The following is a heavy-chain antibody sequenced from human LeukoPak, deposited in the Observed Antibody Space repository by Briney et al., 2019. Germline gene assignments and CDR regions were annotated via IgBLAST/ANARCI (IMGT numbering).Heavy chain of an antibody. J-gene: IGHJ4*02. CDR1: GFTFSNAW. V-gene: IGHV3-7*03. CDR2: IKQDGSEK. D-gene: IGHD3-10*01. CDR3: ARAQFTMVRGVAIPLFDY. Sequence: GGSLRLSCAASGFTFSNAWMSWVRQAPGKGLEWVANIKQDGSEKYYVDSVKGRFTISRDNAKNSLYLQMNSLRAEDTAVFYCARAQFTMVRGVAIPLFDYWGQGTLVTVSS.